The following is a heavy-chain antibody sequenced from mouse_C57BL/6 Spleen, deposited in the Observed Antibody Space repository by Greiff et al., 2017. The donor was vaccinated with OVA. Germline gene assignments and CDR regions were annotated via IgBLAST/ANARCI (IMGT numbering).Heavy chain of an antibody. CDR3: AREGNYYGSSSPYAMDY. CDR2: IHPNSGST. J-gene: IGHJ4*01. V-gene: IGHV1-64*01. CDR1: GYTFTSYW. Sequence: QVQLKQPGAELVKPGASVKLSCKASGYTFTSYWMHWVKQRPGQGLEWIGMIHPNSGSTNYNEKFKSKATLTVDKSSSTAYMQLSSLTSEDSAVYYCAREGNYYGSSSPYAMDYWGQGTSVTVSS. D-gene: IGHD1-1*01.